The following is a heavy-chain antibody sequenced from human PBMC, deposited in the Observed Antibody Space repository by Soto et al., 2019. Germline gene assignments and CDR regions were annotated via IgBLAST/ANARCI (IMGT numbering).Heavy chain of an antibody. CDR2: IYSSGST. Sequence: QVQLQESGPGLVKPSQTLSLTCTVSGGSISSGDYYWSWIRHHPGKGLEWFGYIYSSGSTYYNPSLRSRVTISADTSKNQFSLRLSSVTAADTAVYYCVRDYDYDTSRNDAFDIWGQGTMVTVSS. J-gene: IGHJ3*02. CDR1: GGSISSGDYY. V-gene: IGHV4-31*03. CDR3: VRDYDYDTSRNDAFDI. D-gene: IGHD3-22*01.